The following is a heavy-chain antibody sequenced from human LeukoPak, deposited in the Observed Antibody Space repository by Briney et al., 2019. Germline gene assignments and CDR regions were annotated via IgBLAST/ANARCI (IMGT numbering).Heavy chain of an antibody. CDR2: IYHSGST. CDR3: ARVAAAGPFDY. J-gene: IGHJ4*02. D-gene: IGHD6-13*01. CDR1: GGSISSSNW. V-gene: IGHV4-4*02. Sequence: SETLSLTCAVSGGSISSSNWWSWLRQPPGKGLEWIGEIYHSGSTNYNPSLKSRVTMSVDKSKNQFSLKLSSVTAADTAVYYCARVAAAGPFDYWGQGTLVTVSS.